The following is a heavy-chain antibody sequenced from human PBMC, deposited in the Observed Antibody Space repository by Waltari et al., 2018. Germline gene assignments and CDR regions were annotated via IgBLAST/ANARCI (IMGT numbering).Heavy chain of an antibody. CDR2: ISGSGGST. V-gene: IGHV3-23*01. D-gene: IGHD3-22*01. Sequence: EVQLLESGGGLVQPGGSLSLSCAASGFTFSSYAMSWVRQAPGQGLDWVSAISGSGGSTYYADSVKGRFTISRDNSKNTLYLQMNSLRAEDTAVYYCAKDKYYYDSSGYYYGGYYFDYWGQGTLVTVSS. CDR3: AKDKYYYDSSGYYYGGYYFDY. CDR1: GFTFSSYA. J-gene: IGHJ4*02.